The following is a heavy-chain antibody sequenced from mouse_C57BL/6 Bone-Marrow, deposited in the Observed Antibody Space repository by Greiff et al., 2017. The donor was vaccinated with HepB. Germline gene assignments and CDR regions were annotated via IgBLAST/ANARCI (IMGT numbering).Heavy chain of an antibody. D-gene: IGHD2-4*01. V-gene: IGHV1-50*01. J-gene: IGHJ3*01. Sequence: QVQLQQPGAELVKPGASVKLSCKASGYTFTSYWMQWVKQRPGQGLEWIGEIDPSDSYTNYNQKFKGKATLTVDTSSGTAYMQLSSLTSEDSAVYYCARDGYYDYDGAWFAYWGQGTLVTVSA. CDR2: IDPSDSYT. CDR3: ARDGYYDYDGAWFAY. CDR1: GYTFTSYW.